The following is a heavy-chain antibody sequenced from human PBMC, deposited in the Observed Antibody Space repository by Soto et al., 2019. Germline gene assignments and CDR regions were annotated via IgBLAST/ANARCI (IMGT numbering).Heavy chain of an antibody. D-gene: IGHD3-22*01. CDR3: ARATYYYDSSGYSGMDV. CDR2: INPNSGGT. V-gene: IGHV1-2*04. J-gene: IGHJ6*02. Sequence: GASVQVSCKASGYTFTGYYMHWVRQAPGQGLEWMGWINPNSGGTNYAQKFQGWVTMTRDTSISTAYMELSRLRSDDTAVYYCARATYYYDSSGYSGMDVWGQGTTVTVSS. CDR1: GYTFTGYY.